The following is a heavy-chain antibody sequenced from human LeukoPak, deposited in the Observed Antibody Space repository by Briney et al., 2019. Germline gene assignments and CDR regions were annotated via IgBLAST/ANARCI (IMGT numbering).Heavy chain of an antibody. Sequence: ASVKVSCKASGYTFTSYGISWVRQAPGQGLEWMGRINPNSGGTNYAQKFQGRVTMTRDTSISTAYMELSRLRSDDTAVYYCARGGEWELLHVDYWGQGTLVTVSS. D-gene: IGHD1-26*01. V-gene: IGHV1-2*06. CDR3: ARGGEWELLHVDY. J-gene: IGHJ4*02. CDR1: GYTFTSYG. CDR2: INPNSGGT.